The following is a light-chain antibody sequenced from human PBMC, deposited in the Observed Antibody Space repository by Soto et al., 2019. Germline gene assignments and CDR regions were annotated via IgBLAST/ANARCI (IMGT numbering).Light chain of an antibody. V-gene: IGKV1-5*03. J-gene: IGKJ1*01. Sequence: DIQITRSPSTLSASVGDRVTITCLSSQSISSLLAWYQQKPGKAPKLLIYKESSLESGVPSRFSGSGPGKELSLTITSMQPDDFETYYCQKYNSHTGTLRQGNKVDIK. CDR1: QSISSL. CDR3: QKYNSHTGT. CDR2: KES.